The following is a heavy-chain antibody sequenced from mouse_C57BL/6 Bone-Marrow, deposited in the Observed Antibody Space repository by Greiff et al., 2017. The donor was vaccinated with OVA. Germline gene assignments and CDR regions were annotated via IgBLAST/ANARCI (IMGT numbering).Heavy chain of an antibody. CDR2: ISSGGSYT. J-gene: IGHJ4*01. V-gene: IGHV5-6*01. CDR3: ARRRGMDY. Sequence: EVQLVESGGDLVKPGGSLKLSCAASGFTFSSYGMSWVRQTPDKRLEWVATISSGGSYTYYPDSVKGRFTISRDNAKNTLYLQRSSLKAEDTAMYYCARRRGMDYWGQGTSVTVSS. CDR1: GFTFSSYG.